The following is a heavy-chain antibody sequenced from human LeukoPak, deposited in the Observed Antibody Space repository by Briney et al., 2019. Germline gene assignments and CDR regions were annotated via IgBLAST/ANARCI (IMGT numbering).Heavy chain of an antibody. Sequence: GGSLRLSCAASGFTFSSYAMSWVRQAPGKGLEWVSAISGSGGSTYYADSVKGRFTISRDNSKNTLYLQMNSLRAEDTAVYYCAKDRRALYDHVWGSYRETDYWGQGTLVTVSS. V-gene: IGHV3-23*01. D-gene: IGHD3-16*02. J-gene: IGHJ4*02. CDR3: AKDRRALYDHVWGSYRETDY. CDR2: ISGSGGST. CDR1: GFTFSSYA.